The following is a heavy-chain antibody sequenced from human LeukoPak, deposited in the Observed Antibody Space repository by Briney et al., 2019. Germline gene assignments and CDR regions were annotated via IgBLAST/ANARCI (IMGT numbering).Heavy chain of an antibody. Sequence: SVKVSCKASGYTFTSYAMHWVRQAPGQRLEWMGGIIPIFGTANYAQKFQGRVTITADESTSTAYMELSSLRSEDTAVYYCARGGIAAAGTTNEDYWGQGTLVTVSS. D-gene: IGHD6-13*01. CDR1: GYTFTSYA. J-gene: IGHJ4*02. CDR3: ARGGIAAAGTTNEDY. CDR2: IIPIFGTA. V-gene: IGHV1-69*13.